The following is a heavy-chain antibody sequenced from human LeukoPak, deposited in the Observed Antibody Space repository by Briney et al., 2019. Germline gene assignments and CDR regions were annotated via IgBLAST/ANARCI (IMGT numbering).Heavy chain of an antibody. V-gene: IGHV1-2*02. Sequence: ASVKVSCKTSGYTFTDYYMYWVRQAPGQGLEWMGWINPNSGGTNYAQKFQGRVTMTRDTSISTAYMELNSLRSEDTAVYYCARWDGRLGELSLSGFYYWGQGTLVTVSS. CDR2: INPNSGGT. J-gene: IGHJ4*02. CDR3: ARWDGRLGELSLSGFYY. D-gene: IGHD3-16*02. CDR1: GYTFTDYY.